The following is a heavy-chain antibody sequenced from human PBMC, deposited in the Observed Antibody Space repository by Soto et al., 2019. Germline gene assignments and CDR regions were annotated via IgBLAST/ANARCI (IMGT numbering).Heavy chain of an antibody. D-gene: IGHD6-19*01. CDR3: ARYSGWDSYNWFDP. CDR2: ITPSGRTI. Sequence: GGSLRLSCVASGFTFSSFEMTWIRQAPGKGPEWIAVITPSGRTIYYADSVKGRFTISRDNAENSVYLQMSSLRAEDTAMYYCARYSGWDSYNWFDPWGQGTLVTVSS. V-gene: IGHV3-48*03. CDR1: GFTFSSFE. J-gene: IGHJ5*02.